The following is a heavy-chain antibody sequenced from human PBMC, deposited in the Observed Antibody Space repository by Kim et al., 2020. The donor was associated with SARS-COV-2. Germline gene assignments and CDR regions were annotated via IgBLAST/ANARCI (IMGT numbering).Heavy chain of an antibody. D-gene: IGHD6-13*01. CDR3: AKRHARGIAAAGSWLGLDY. CDR2: ISFSGGST. Sequence: GGSLRLSCAASEFTFSNYAMSWVRQAPGKGLEWVSAISFSGGSTYYADSVKGRFTISRDNSKNTLYLQMNSLRVDDTTVYYCAKRHARGIAAAGSWLGLDYWGQGTLVTVSS. J-gene: IGHJ4*02. V-gene: IGHV3-23*01. CDR1: EFTFSNYA.